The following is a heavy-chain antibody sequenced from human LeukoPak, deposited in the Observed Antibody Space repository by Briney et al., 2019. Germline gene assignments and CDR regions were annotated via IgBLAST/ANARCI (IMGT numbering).Heavy chain of an antibody. V-gene: IGHV1-46*01. Sequence: GASVKVSCKASGYTFTNYYMHWVRQAPGQGLEWMGIINPGGGSTNYAQKFQGRVTMTRDTSTSTVYMELSSPRSEDTAVYYCARDKGAVAGSPLDYWGQGTLVTVSS. CDR2: INPGGGST. CDR1: GYTFTNYY. D-gene: IGHD6-19*01. J-gene: IGHJ4*02. CDR3: ARDKGAVAGSPLDY.